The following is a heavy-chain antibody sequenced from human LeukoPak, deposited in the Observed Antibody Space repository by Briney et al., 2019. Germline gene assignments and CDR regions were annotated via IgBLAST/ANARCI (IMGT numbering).Heavy chain of an antibody. J-gene: IGHJ4*02. Sequence: GGSLRLSCAASGFTFSSYAMSWVRQAPGKGLEWVSAISGSGGSTYYADSVKGRFTISRDNSKNTLHLQMNSLRAEDTAVYYCAKDRGVVVPAAPCYWGQGTLVTVSS. CDR3: AKDRGVVVPAAPCY. V-gene: IGHV3-23*01. CDR1: GFTFSSYA. D-gene: IGHD2-2*01. CDR2: ISGSGGST.